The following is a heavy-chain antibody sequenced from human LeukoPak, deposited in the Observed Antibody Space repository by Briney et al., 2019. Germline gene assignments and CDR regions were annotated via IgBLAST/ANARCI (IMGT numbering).Heavy chain of an antibody. Sequence: GGSLRLSCAASGFTFSSYSMNWVRQAPGKGLEWVSYISSSSSTIYYADSVKGRFTISRDNAKNSLYLQMNSLRAEDTAVYYCASSSGSYLSYYYYYMDVWGKGTTVTVSS. D-gene: IGHD1-26*01. V-gene: IGHV3-48*04. CDR3: ASSSGSYLSYYYYYMDV. CDR1: GFTFSSYS. CDR2: ISSSSSTI. J-gene: IGHJ6*03.